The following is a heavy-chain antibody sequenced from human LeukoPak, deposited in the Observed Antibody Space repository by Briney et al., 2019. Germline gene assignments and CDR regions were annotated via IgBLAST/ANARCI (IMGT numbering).Heavy chain of an antibody. CDR3: ARGHYYDSSGYFIY. Sequence: GASVTVSCTASGYTFTSYGISWVRQAPGQGLEWMGWISAYNGNTNYAQKLQGRVTMTTDTSTSTAYMELRSLRSDDTAVYYCARGHYYDSSGYFIYWGQGTLVTVSS. J-gene: IGHJ4*02. D-gene: IGHD3-22*01. CDR1: GYTFTSYG. V-gene: IGHV1-18*01. CDR2: ISAYNGNT.